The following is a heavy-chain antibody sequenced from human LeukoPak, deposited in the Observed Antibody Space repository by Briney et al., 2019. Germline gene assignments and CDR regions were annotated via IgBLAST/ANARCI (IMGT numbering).Heavy chain of an antibody. D-gene: IGHD6-19*01. Sequence: SEPLSLTCTVSGGSISSYYWSWLRQPPGKALEGMGNIYYSGSTNYNRSLKSRVTISVDTSKNQFSLKLSSVTAADTAVYYCARNGYSSGREFDYWGQGTLVTVSS. V-gene: IGHV4-59*08. CDR1: GGSISSYY. CDR2: IYYSGST. J-gene: IGHJ4*02. CDR3: ARNGYSSGREFDY.